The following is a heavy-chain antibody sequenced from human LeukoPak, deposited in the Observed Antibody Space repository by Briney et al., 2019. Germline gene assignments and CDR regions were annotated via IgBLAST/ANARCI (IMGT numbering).Heavy chain of an antibody. CDR1: GGSISSYY. CDR2: IYYSGST. J-gene: IGHJ5*02. V-gene: IGHV4-59*01. CDR3: AREGARGVT. Sequence: SETLSLTCTVSGGSISSYYWSWIRQPPGKGLEWIGYIYYSGSTNYNPSLKSRVTISVDTSKNQFSLKLSSVTAADTAVYYCAREGARGVTWGQGTLVTVSS. D-gene: IGHD3-10*01.